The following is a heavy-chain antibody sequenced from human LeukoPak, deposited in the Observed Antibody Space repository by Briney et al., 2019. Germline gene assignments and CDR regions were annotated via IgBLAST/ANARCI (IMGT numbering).Heavy chain of an antibody. J-gene: IGHJ5*02. CDR1: GLTFSSFW. CDR2: INSDGSST. CDR3: ARSLSCYNYACWFDP. V-gene: IGHV3-74*01. Sequence: GGSLRLSCAASGLTFSSFWMHWVRQAPGRGLVWVSRINSDGSSTTYADSVKGRFTISRDNAKNTLYLQMNSLRADDTAVYYCARSLSCYNYACWFDPWGQGTLVTVSS. D-gene: IGHD3-22*01.